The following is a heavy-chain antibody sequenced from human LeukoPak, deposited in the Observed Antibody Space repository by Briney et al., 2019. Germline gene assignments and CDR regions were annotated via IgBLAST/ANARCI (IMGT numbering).Heavy chain of an antibody. Sequence: SETLSLTCTVSGGSISSSSYYWGWIRQPPGKGLEWIGSIYYSGSTYYNPSLKSRVTISVDTSKNQFSLKLSSVTAADTAVYYCARDRKVRGIIGQGNNWFDPWGQGTLVTVSS. J-gene: IGHJ5*02. CDR2: IYYSGST. V-gene: IGHV4-39*07. CDR3: ARDRKVRGIIGQGNNWFDP. D-gene: IGHD3-10*01. CDR1: GGSISSSSYY.